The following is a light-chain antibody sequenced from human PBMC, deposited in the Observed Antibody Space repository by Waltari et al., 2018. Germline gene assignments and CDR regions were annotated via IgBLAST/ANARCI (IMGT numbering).Light chain of an antibody. CDR3: SSYTSSSTPWV. CDR2: DVS. J-gene: IGLJ3*02. CDR1: SRDVGGYNY. Sequence: QSALTQPASVSGSPGQSITISCTGTSRDVGGYNYVSWYQQNPGKAPKLMIYDVSNRPSGVSNRFSGSKSGNTASLTISGLQAEDEADYYCSSYTSSSTPWVFGGGTKLTVL. V-gene: IGLV2-14*03.